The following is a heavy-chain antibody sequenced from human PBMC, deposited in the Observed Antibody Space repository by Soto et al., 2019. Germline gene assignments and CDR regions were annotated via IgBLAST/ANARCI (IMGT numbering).Heavy chain of an antibody. D-gene: IGHD4-17*01. CDR3: AHSDGADGDYDFDY. V-gene: IGHV2-5*02. CDR1: GFSLSTSGVG. Sequence: QITLKESGPTLVKPTQTLTLTCTFSGFSLSTSGVGVGWIRQPPGKALEWLALIYWDDDKRYSPSLKSRLTITKETSKNQVVLRMTIMDPVDTATYYCAHSDGADGDYDFDYWGQGTLVTVSS. J-gene: IGHJ4*02. CDR2: IYWDDDK.